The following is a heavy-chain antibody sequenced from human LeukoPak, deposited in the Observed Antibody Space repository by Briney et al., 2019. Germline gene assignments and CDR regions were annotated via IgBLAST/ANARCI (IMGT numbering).Heavy chain of an antibody. CDR2: INHSGST. Sequence: SETLSHTCAVYGGSFSGYYWSWIRQPPGKGLEWIGEINHSGSTNYNPSLKSRVTISVDTSKNQFSLKLSSVTAADTAVYYCARGRQLNWCWFDPWGQGTLVTVSS. CDR3: ARGRQLNWCWFDP. D-gene: IGHD1-1*01. V-gene: IGHV4-34*01. J-gene: IGHJ5*02. CDR1: GGSFSGYY.